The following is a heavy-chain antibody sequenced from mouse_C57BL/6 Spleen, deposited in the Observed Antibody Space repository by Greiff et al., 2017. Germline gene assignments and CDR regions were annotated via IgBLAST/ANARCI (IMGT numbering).Heavy chain of an antibody. Sequence: QVQLQQSGPELVKPGASVKLSCKASGYTFTSYDINWVKQRPGQGLEWIGWIYPRDGSTKYNEKFKGKATLTLDTSSSTAYMELHSLTSDDSAVYFCARRPYGGIFDYWCQGTTLTVSS. D-gene: IGHD1-1*01. CDR1: GYTFTSYD. CDR2: IYPRDGST. V-gene: IGHV1-85*01. CDR3: ARRPYGGIFDY. J-gene: IGHJ2*01.